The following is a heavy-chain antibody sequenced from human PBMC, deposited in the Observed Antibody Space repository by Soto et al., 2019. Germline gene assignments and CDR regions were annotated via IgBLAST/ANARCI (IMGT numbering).Heavy chain of an antibody. Sequence: QVQLVQSGAEVKKPGASVKVSCKASGYTFTSYGISWVRQAPGQGLEWMGWISAYNGNTNYAQKLHGRVTMTTDTSPSTAYMELRSLRSDDTAVYYCASSLLVGYGLEGESDWGQGTLVTVSS. CDR1: GYTFTSYG. J-gene: IGHJ4*02. CDR2: ISAYNGNT. V-gene: IGHV1-18*01. CDR3: ASSLLVGYGLEGESD. D-gene: IGHD5-18*01.